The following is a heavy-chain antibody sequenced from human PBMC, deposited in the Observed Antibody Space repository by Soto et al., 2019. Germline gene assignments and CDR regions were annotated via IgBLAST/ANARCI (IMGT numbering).Heavy chain of an antibody. CDR1: GGSISSDNG. J-gene: IGHJ4*02. D-gene: IGHD3-10*01. CDR3: ARASASSMLRGVIIN. V-gene: IGHV4-4*02. Sequence: PSETLSLTCAVAGGSISSDNGWSWVRQPPGKGLEWIGEVYHSGNTNYNPSLKSRVTISVDKSKNQFSMKMTSVTAADTALYYCARASASSMLRGVIINWGQGTQVTVSS. CDR2: VYHSGNT.